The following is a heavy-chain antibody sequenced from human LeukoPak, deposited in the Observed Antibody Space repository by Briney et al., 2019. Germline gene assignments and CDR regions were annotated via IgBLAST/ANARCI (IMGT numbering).Heavy chain of an antibody. V-gene: IGHV4-39*07. CDR3: ARDLTMIVVVPDYDY. CDR1: GGPISRSSYY. J-gene: IGHJ4*02. CDR2: IYYSGST. D-gene: IGHD3-22*01. Sequence: SETLSLTCTVSGGPISRSSYYWGWIRQPPGKGLEWIGSIYYSGSTYYNPSLKSRVTISVDTSKNQFSLKLSSVTAADTAVYYCARDLTMIVVVPDYDYWGQGTLVTVSS.